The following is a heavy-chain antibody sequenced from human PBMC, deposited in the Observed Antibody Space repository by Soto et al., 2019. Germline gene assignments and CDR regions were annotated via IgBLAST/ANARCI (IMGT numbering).Heavy chain of an antibody. Sequence: ASVKVSCKASGYTFNSFDINWVRQATGQGPEWMGRMSTNNGDTDYAERIQGRVTMTTDTSISTAYMELRSLTSDDTAVYYCARTPGPDYYGSGSYPPPFDYWGQGTLVTVSS. CDR2: MSTNNGDT. V-gene: IGHV1-8*01. D-gene: IGHD3-10*01. CDR3: ARTPGPDYYGSGSYPPPFDY. J-gene: IGHJ4*02. CDR1: GYTFNSFD.